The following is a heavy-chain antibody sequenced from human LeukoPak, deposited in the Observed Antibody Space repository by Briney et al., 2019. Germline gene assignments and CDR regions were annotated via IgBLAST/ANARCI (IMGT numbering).Heavy chain of an antibody. V-gene: IGHV3-23*01. CDR1: GFTFSNTY. CDR2: ISVSGVST. J-gene: IGHJ4*02. Sequence: GGSLRLSCAASGFTFSNTYMNWVRQAPGKALEWVSTISVSGVSTYYADSVKGRFTISRDNSKNTLFLRMNSLRAEDTAIYYCAKLVDYWGQGTLVTVSS. CDR3: AKLVDY.